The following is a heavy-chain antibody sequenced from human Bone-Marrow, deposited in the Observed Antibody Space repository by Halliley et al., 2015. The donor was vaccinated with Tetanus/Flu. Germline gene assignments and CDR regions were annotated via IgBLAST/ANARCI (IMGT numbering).Heavy chain of an antibody. Sequence: SSIGSDFGFIYDADSVKGRFSTSRDNAKNSLFLQMNSLTVDDAAVYYCARLYCSDTCCYRADSWGPGTLVTVS. V-gene: IGHV3-21*06. D-gene: IGHD2-15*01. J-gene: IGHJ5*01. CDR3: ARLYCSDTCCYRADS. CDR2: IGSDFGFI.